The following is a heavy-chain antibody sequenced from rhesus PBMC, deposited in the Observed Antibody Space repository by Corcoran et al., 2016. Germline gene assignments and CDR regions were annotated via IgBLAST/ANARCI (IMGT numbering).Heavy chain of an antibody. CDR2: IYGNSTST. J-gene: IGHJ3*01. Sequence: QVQLQESGPGVVKPSETLSLTCAVSGGSISDNYRWSWIRQPPGKGLEWIGYIYGNSTSTNYDPSLKSRVTISKDTSKNQFTLKLSSVTAADTAVYYCAREAWRLRDAFEFWGQGLRVTVSS. CDR3: AREAWRLRDAFEF. D-gene: IGHD1-38*01. CDR1: GGSISDNYR. V-gene: IGHV4S10*01.